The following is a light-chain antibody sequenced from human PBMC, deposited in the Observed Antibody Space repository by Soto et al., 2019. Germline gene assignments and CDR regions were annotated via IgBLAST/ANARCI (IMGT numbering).Light chain of an antibody. V-gene: IGKV3-11*01. CDR2: DAS. J-gene: IGKJ4*01. CDR1: QRVSSY. Sequence: EIVLTQSPATLSLSPGEGATLSCRASQRVSSYLAWYQKKPGQALRLLIYDASNRATGIPARFSGRGSGTDFTLTISSLEPEDSAVYYCQQRSNWPLTFGGGTKVEIK. CDR3: QQRSNWPLT.